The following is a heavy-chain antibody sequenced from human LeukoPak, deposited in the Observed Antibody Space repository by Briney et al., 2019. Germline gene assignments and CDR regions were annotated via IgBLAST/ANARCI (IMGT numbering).Heavy chain of an antibody. CDR2: IWYGGSNK. J-gene: IGHJ5*02. Sequence: GGSLRLSCAASGFTFSSYGMHWVRQAPGKGLEWVAVIWYGGSNKYYADSVKGRFTISRDNSKNTLYLQMNSLRAEDTAVYYCAKDSAAAGTNWFDPWGQGTPVTVSS. CDR3: AKDSAAAGTNWFDP. CDR1: GFTFSSYG. D-gene: IGHD6-13*01. V-gene: IGHV3-30*02.